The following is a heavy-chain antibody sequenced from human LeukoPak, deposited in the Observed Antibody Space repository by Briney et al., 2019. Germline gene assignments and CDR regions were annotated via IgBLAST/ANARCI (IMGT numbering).Heavy chain of an antibody. CDR1: GGTFSSYA. V-gene: IGHV1-2*02. CDR3: ARGVYFHGSGYCPGH. J-gene: IGHJ4*02. D-gene: IGHD3-22*01. CDR2: INPNSGGT. Sequence: ASVKVSCKASGGTFSSYAISWVRQAPGQGLEWMGWINPNSGGTNYAQKFQGRVTMTKDTSISTAYMELIRLRSDDTAVYYCARGVYFHGSGYCPGHWGQGTQVTVSS.